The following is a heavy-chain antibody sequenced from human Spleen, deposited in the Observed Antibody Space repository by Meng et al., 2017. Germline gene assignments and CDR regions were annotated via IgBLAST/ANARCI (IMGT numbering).Heavy chain of an antibody. V-gene: IGHV4-59*01. J-gene: IGHJ4*02. CDR2: IHYSGST. D-gene: IGHD6-13*01. CDR3: ARTDRYSSTWSDY. Sequence: SETLSLTCTVSGGSINSYYWSWIRQPPGKGLEWIGYIHYSGSTNYNPSLKSRVTISLDTSKNQFSLKLSSVTAADTAVYYCARTDRYSSTWSDYWGQGTPVTVSS. CDR1: GGSINSYY.